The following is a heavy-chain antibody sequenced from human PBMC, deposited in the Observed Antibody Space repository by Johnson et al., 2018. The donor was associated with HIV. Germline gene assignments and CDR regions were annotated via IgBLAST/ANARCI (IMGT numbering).Heavy chain of an antibody. V-gene: IGHV3-66*03. CDR2: IYSGGST. Sequence: VQLVESGGNWIHPGGSLRLSCAASGFTVGGTYLSWVRQAPGKGLEWVSVIYSGGSTYFAESVKVRFTISRDTSKNTLYLQMNSLRAEDTAVYYCAREIHPYYYGSGSYYHGYAFDIWGQGTMVTVSS. CDR1: GFTVGGTY. D-gene: IGHD3-10*01. J-gene: IGHJ3*02. CDR3: AREIHPYYYGSGSYYHGYAFDI.